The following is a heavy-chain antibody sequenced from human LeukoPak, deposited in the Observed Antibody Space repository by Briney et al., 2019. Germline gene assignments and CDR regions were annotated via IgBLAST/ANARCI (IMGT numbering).Heavy chain of an antibody. J-gene: IGHJ4*02. D-gene: IGHD2-15*01. CDR2: IYPGDSDT. CDR3: ARSSVVVAAQIDY. V-gene: IGHV5-51*01. Sequence: GESLKISCKGSGYNFTTYWIGWVRQMPGKGLEWMGIIYPGDSDTRYSPSFQGQVTISADKSISTAYLQWSSLKALDTAIYYCARSSVVVAAQIDYWGQGTLVTVSS. CDR1: GYNFTTYW.